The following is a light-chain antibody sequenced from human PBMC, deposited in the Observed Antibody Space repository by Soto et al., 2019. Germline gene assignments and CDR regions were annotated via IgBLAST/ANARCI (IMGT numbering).Light chain of an antibody. V-gene: IGKV3-20*01. CDR3: QQYGSSVT. J-gene: IGKJ5*01. CDR1: QSVGSSR. Sequence: ESVLTQSPGPLSLSTWESVTLSCRASQSVGSSRLAWYQQKPGQTPRLLIYGASNRATGIPDRFSGSGSGTDFTLTISRLEPEDFAVYHCQQYGSSVTFGQGTRLAIK. CDR2: GAS.